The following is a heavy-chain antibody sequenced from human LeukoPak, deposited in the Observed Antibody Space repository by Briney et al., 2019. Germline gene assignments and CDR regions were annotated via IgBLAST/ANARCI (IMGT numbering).Heavy chain of an antibody. V-gene: IGHV3-74*01. D-gene: IGHD4-17*01. CDR2: INSDGSST. CDR3: AREGTTVTTGGDYYMDV. J-gene: IGHJ6*03. Sequence: PGGSLRLSCAASGFTFSSYWMHWVRQAPGKGLVWVSRINSDGSSTSYADSVKGRFTISRDNAKNTLYLQMNSLRAEDTAVYYCAREGTTVTTGGDYYMDVWGKGTTVTVSS. CDR1: GFTFSSYW.